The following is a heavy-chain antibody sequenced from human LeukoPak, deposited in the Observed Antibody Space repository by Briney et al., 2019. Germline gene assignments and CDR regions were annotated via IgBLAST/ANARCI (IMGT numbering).Heavy chain of an antibody. V-gene: IGHV4-34*01. J-gene: IGHJ6*02. CDR1: GGSFSGYY. CDR3: ARAEGYYYYGMDV. Sequence: SETLSLTCAVYGGSFSGYYWSWICQPPGKGLEWIGEINHSGSTNYNPSLKSRVTISVDTSKNQFSLKLSSVTAADTAVYYCARAEGYYYYGMDVWGQGTTVTVSS. CDR2: INHSGST.